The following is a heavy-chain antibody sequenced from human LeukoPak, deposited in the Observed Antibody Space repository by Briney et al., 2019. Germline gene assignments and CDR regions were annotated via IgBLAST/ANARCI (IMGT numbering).Heavy chain of an antibody. D-gene: IGHD5-24*01. CDR3: ARGATISETGYFDF. Sequence: SETLSLTCAVYGGSFSRYYWSWIRQSPGKGLEWIAEIDHRGDTNYNPSVRSRVTISVDTSKNQFSLKVRSLSAADTAVYYCARGATISETGYFDFWGQGTLVTVSS. V-gene: IGHV4-34*01. CDR2: IDHRGDT. CDR1: GGSFSRYY. J-gene: IGHJ4*03.